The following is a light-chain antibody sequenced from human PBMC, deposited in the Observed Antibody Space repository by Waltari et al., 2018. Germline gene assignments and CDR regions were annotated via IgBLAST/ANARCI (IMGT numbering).Light chain of an antibody. CDR1: SSDVGGYNS. Sequence: QSALTQPPSASGSPGQSVTISCTGTSSDVGGYNSVSWYQQHPGKAPKLMIYEVTKRPSGVPDRFSGSKFGNTASLTVSGLQAEDETDYYCSSYSGSNKLVFGGGTKLTVL. CDR3: SSYSGSNKLV. J-gene: IGLJ2*01. CDR2: EVT. V-gene: IGLV2-8*01.